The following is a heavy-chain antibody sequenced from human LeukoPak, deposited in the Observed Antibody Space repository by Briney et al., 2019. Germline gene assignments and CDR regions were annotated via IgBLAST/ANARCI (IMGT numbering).Heavy chain of an antibody. CDR2: INHSGST. J-gene: IGHJ4*02. Sequence: SETLPLTCAVYGGSFSGYYWSWIRQPPGKGLEWIGEINHSGSTNYNPSLKSRVTISVDTSKNQFSLKLSSVTAADTAVYYCARGDDTYYDFWSGQLDYWGQGTLVTVSS. CDR3: ARGDDTYYDFWSGQLDY. V-gene: IGHV4-34*01. D-gene: IGHD3-3*01. CDR1: GGSFSGYY.